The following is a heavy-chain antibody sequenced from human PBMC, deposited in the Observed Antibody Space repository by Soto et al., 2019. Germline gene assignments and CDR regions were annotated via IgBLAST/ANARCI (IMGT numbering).Heavy chain of an antibody. D-gene: IGHD3-22*01. CDR3: ARHYRPNLFYYYDSSGYYSDY. J-gene: IGHJ4*02. V-gene: IGHV1-18*04. CDR2: ISAYNGNT. CDR1: GYTFTSYG. Sequence: GASVKVSCKASGYTFTSYGISWVRQAPGQGLEWMGWISAYNGNTNYAQKLQGRVTMTTDTSTSTAYMELRSLRSDDTAVYYCARHYRPNLFYYYDSSGYYSDYWGQGSLVAVSS.